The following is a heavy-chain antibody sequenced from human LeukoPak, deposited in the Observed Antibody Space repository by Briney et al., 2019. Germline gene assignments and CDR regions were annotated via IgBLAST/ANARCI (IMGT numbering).Heavy chain of an antibody. CDR2: IIVGSGAT. CDR1: GFTFSTSA. CDR3: AAELYGVYTDCCTFHL. V-gene: IGHV1-58*01. D-gene: IGHD4-17*01. Sequence: GTSVKVSRKTSGFTFSTSAVQWVRQARGQRLEWIGWIIVGSGATNYAQSLQGRFTITRDMSTNTAYMELSSLGSEDSAVYYCAAELYGVYTDCCTFHLWGQGTLVTVSS. J-gene: IGHJ3*01.